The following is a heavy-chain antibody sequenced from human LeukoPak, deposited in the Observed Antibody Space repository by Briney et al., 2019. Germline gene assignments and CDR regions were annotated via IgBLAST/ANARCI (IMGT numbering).Heavy chain of an antibody. CDR2: LNSDGSST. Sequence: PGGSLRLSCAASGFTFSTYWMHWVRQAPGKGLVWVSRLNSDGSSTTYADSVKGRITISRDNAKNTLYLEMNSLRAEDTAVYYCARAGFCSGGDCFPLFDYWGQGALVTASS. D-gene: IGHD2-15*01. V-gene: IGHV3-74*01. CDR1: GFTFSTYW. J-gene: IGHJ4*02. CDR3: ARAGFCSGGDCFPLFDY.